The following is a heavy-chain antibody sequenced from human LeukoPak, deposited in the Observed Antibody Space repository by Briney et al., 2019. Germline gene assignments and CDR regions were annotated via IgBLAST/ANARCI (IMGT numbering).Heavy chain of an antibody. Sequence: GGSLRLSCAASGFTFDDYAMHWVRQAPGKGLEWVSSISSSSSYIYYADSVKGRFTISRDNAKNSLYLQMNSLRAEDTAVYYCARGAGVVVIASFDYWGQGTLVTVSS. CDR2: ISSSSSYI. CDR1: GFTFDDYA. D-gene: IGHD2-21*01. V-gene: IGHV3-21*01. CDR3: ARGAGVVVIASFDY. J-gene: IGHJ4*02.